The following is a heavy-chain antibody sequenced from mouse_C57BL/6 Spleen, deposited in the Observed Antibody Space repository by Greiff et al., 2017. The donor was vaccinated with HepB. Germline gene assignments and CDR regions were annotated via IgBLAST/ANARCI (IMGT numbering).Heavy chain of an antibody. CDR2: IWSGGST. D-gene: IGHD1-1*01. CDR1: GFSLTSYG. J-gene: IGHJ1*03. Sequence: QVQLKQSGPGLVQPSQSLSITCTVSGFSLTSYGVHWVRQSPGKGLEWLGVIWSGGSTDYNAAFISRLSISKDNSKSQVFFKMNSLQADDTAIYYCASFILGYFDVWGTGTTVTVSS. V-gene: IGHV2-2*01. CDR3: ASFILGYFDV.